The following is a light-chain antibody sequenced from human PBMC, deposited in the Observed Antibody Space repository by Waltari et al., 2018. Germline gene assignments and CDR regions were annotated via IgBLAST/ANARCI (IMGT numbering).Light chain of an antibody. CDR3: SSYSDSSTLVV. J-gene: IGLJ3*02. V-gene: IGLV2-14*03. CDR1: SSDIGTYNY. CDR2: DVS. Sequence: QSALTQPASVSGSPGQSITMSCTGTSSDIGTYNYVPWYQQHPGKAPKPMIYDVSNRPSGVSNRFSGSKSGITASLTISGLRAEDEADYYCSSYSDSSTLVVFGGGTKLTVL.